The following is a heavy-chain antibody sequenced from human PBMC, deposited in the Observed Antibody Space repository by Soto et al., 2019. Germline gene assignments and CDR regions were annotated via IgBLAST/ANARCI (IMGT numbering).Heavy chain of an antibody. J-gene: IGHJ4*02. V-gene: IGHV3-74*01. Sequence: EVQLVESGGGLVQPGGSLRLSCAASGFTFNSYWMQWVRHAPGKGLEWVSRIDGDEDSTTNYADSVKGRFTISRDNVXXXLXLQMNSLRAEDTAVYYCVRDSHGDYWGQGTLXXXSS. CDR1: GFTFNSYW. CDR2: IDGDEDSTT. CDR3: VRDSHGDY.